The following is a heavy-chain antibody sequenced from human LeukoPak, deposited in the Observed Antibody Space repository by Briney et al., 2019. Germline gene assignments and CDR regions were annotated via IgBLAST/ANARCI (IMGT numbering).Heavy chain of an antibody. CDR2: IIPIFGTA. CDR3: ARARYFDWFGVASWFDP. D-gene: IGHD3-9*01. CDR1: GGTFSSYA. V-gene: IGHV1-69*06. J-gene: IGHJ5*02. Sequence: GASVKVSCKASGGTFSSYAISWVRQAPGQGLEWMGGIIPIFGTANYAQKFQGRVTITADKSTSTAYMELSSLRSEDTAVYYCARARYFDWFGVASWFDPWGQGTLVTVSS.